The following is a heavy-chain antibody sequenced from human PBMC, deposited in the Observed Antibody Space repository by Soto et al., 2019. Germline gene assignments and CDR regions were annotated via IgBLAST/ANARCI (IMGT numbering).Heavy chain of an antibody. CDR3: TRDPSSGWYVDY. CDR2: IWYDGSNK. CDR1: GFTLSNYG. J-gene: IGHJ4*02. V-gene: IGHV3-33*01. D-gene: IGHD6-19*01. Sequence: QVQLVESGGGVVQPGRSLRLSCAASGFTLSNYGMHWVRQAPGKGLEWVAVIWYDGSNKYYGDPVKGRFTISKDNSQNTLYLQMNSLRAEDTAVYYCTRDPSSGWYVDYWGQGTLVTVSS.